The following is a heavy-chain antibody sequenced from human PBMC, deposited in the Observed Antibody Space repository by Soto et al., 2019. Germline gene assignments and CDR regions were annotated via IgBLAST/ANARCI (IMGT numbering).Heavy chain of an antibody. CDR1: GYTFISYA. CDR2: ISPRDGTA. V-gene: IGHV1-46*01. Sequence: QVQLVQSGAEVKKSGASVKVSCKASGYTFISYAMYWVRQAPGQGLEWMGIISPRDGTASYAQIFQGRVTLTRDTSTSTVYMELSSLRSEDTAVYYCASGGGTLDYWGQGTLVTVSS. D-gene: IGHD3-10*01. CDR3: ASGGGTLDY. J-gene: IGHJ4*02.